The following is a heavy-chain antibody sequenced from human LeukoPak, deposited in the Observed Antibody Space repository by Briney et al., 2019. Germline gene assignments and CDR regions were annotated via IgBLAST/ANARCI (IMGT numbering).Heavy chain of an antibody. Sequence: NPSQTLSLTCIVSGGSISSGDYYWSWIRQPPGKGLEWIGYIYYSGSTYYNPSLKSRVTISVDMSKNQFSLKLSSVTAADTAVYYCARGGYCSSTSCYKGNYYYYMDVWGKGTTVTVSS. CDR3: ARGGYCSSTSCYKGNYYYYMDV. CDR2: IYYSGST. J-gene: IGHJ6*03. CDR1: GGSISSGDYY. V-gene: IGHV4-30-4*08. D-gene: IGHD2-2*02.